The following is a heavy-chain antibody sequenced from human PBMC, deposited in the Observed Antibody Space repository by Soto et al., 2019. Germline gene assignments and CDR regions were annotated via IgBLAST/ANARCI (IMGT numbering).Heavy chain of an antibody. Sequence: QVQLQQWGAGLLKPSETLSLTCAVYGGSFSGYYWSWIRQPPGKGLEWIGEINHSGSTNYNPSLKSRVTISVDTSKNQFSLKLSSVTAADTAVYYCARGNGVTAMVTFDYWGQGTLVTVSS. CDR2: INHSGST. CDR3: ARGNGVTAMVTFDY. J-gene: IGHJ4*02. D-gene: IGHD5-18*01. V-gene: IGHV4-34*01. CDR1: GGSFSGYY.